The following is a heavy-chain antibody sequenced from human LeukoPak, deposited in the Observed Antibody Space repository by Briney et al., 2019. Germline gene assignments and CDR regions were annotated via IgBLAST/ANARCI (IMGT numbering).Heavy chain of an antibody. Sequence: PGGSLRLSCAASGFTFSSYSMNWVRQASGKGLEWVGRIRSKANSYATAYAASVKGRFTISRDDSKNTAYLQMNSLKTEDTAVYYCTRHAWRHYGSGSSYGMDVWGQGTTVTVSS. V-gene: IGHV3-73*01. D-gene: IGHD3-10*01. CDR3: TRHAWRHYGSGSSYGMDV. CDR2: IRSKANSYAT. CDR1: GFTFSSYS. J-gene: IGHJ6*02.